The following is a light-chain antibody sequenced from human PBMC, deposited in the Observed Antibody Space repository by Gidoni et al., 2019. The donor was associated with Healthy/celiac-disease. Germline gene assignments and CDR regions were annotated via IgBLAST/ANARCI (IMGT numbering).Light chain of an antibody. J-gene: IGLJ2*01. Sequence: QSALTQPPSASGSPGQSVPIPCTGTSSDVGGYNYVSWYQQPPGKAPKLMIYEVSKRPSGVPDRFSGSKSGNMAALTVSGLQAEDEADYYCSSYAGSNNVVFGGGTKLTVL. CDR1: SSDVGGYNY. V-gene: IGLV2-8*01. CDR3: SSYAGSNNVV. CDR2: EVS.